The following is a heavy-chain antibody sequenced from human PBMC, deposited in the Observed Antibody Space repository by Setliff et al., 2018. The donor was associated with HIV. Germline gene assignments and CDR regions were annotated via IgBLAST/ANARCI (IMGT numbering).Heavy chain of an antibody. V-gene: IGHV1-3*01. Sequence: GASVKVSCKASGYTFTSYAMHWVRQAPGQRLEWMGWINAGNGNTKYSQKFQGRVTITRDTSASTAYMELSSLRSEDTAVYYCARGPLQWGWYHENYFDYWGQGTLVTVSS. CDR3: ARGPLQWGWYHENYFDY. J-gene: IGHJ4*02. CDR2: INAGNGNT. CDR1: GYTFTSYA. D-gene: IGHD6-19*01.